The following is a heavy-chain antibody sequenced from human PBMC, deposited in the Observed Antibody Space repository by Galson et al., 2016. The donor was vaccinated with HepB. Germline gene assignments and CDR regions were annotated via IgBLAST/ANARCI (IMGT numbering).Heavy chain of an antibody. CDR3: ARDPQYQLTNHYYYGMDV. J-gene: IGHJ6*02. D-gene: IGHD2-2*01. CDR2: IWYDGSDK. V-gene: IGHV3-33*08. CDR1: GFTFSSYW. Sequence: SLRLSCAASGFTFSSYWMNWVRQAPGKGLEWVAIIWYDGSDKYYAGSVKGRFTISRDNSKNTLYLQMNSLRAEDTAVYYCARDPQYQLTNHYYYGMDVWGQGTLVTVSS.